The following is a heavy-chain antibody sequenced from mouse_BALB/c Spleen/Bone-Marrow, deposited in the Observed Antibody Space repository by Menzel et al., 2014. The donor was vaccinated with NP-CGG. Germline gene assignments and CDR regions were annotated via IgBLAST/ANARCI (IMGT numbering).Heavy chain of an antibody. CDR1: GYTFTSYV. J-gene: IGHJ3*01. CDR3: ARSGRYDGFAH. Sequence: EVKLQESGPELVKPGASVKMSCKASGYTFTSYVMHWVKQKPGQGLEWIGYTNPYNDGTKYNEKFKGKATLTSDKSSSTAYMELSSLTSEDSAVYYCARSGRYDGFAHWGQGTLVTVSA. CDR2: TNPYNDGT. D-gene: IGHD2-14*01. V-gene: IGHV1-14*01.